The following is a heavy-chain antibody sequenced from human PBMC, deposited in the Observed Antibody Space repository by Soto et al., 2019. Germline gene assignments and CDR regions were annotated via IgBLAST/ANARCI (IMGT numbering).Heavy chain of an antibody. CDR3: ARIILTGYYGLEP. J-gene: IGHJ5*02. CDR2: IYYTGKT. CDR1: GDSLTSYY. D-gene: IGHD3-9*01. Sequence: QVQLQESGPGLVKPSETLSLTCSVSGDSLTSYYWTWVRQPPGKGLEWIGYIYYTGKTNYNPSLKRRVTRSMDLSKNHFSLEMRSLTAADTAVYYCARIILTGYYGLEPWGQGTLVIVSA. V-gene: IGHV4-59*01.